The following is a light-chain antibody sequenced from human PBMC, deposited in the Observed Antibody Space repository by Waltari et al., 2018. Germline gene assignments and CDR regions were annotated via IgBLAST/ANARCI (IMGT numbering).Light chain of an antibody. CDR1: SSDIGAYDR. CDR3: SSDASRIAGL. V-gene: IGLV2-14*01. CDR2: EVS. Sequence: QAALTQSPSVSGSPGQSVTISCTGSSSDIGAYDRVSWYQQYPGKAPKLVIYEVSKRPSGVSDRFSGSKSGNTASLTISGVQAEDEADYYCSSDASRIAGLFGGVTRLTVL. J-gene: IGLJ2*01.